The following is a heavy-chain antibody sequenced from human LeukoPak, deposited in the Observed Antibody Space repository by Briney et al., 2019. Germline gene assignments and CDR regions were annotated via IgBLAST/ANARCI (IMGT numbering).Heavy chain of an antibody. CDR3: ARVRGGYNDY. D-gene: IGHD5-24*01. V-gene: IGHV4-34*01. CDR2: INHSGST. Sequence: SETLSLACAVYGGSFSGYYWSWIRQPPGKGLEWIGEINHSGSTNYNPSLKSRVTISVDTPKNQFSLKLSSVTAADTAVYYCARVRGGYNDYWGQGTLVTVSS. CDR1: GGSFSGYY. J-gene: IGHJ4*02.